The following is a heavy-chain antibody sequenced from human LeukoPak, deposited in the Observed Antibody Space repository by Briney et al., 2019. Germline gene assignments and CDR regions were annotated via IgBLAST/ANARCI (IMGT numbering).Heavy chain of an antibody. J-gene: IGHJ4*02. D-gene: IGHD3-16*02. CDR2: ISGSGGST. CDR1: GFTFSSYA. Sequence: GGSLRLSCAASGFTFSSYAMSWVRQAPGKGLEWVSAISGSGGSTYYADSVKGRFTISRDNSRNTLYLQMNSLRAEDKAVYYCANLMYDYVWGSYRFPSLDGDYWGQGTLVTVSS. CDR3: ANLMYDYVWGSYRFPSLDGDY. V-gene: IGHV3-23*01.